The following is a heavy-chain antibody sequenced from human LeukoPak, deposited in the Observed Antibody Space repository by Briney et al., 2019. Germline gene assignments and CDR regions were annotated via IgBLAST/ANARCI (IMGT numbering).Heavy chain of an antibody. CDR2: ISAYNGNT. CDR3: ARDPHVDIVATILEGYSSGYYFDY. CDR1: GYTFTSYG. J-gene: IGHJ4*02. V-gene: IGHV1-18*01. Sequence: GASVKVSCKASGYTFTSYGISWVRQAPGQGLEWMGWISAYNGNTYYAQKLQGRVTVTTDTSTSTAYMELRSLRSDDTAVYYCARDPHVDIVATILEGYSSGYYFDYWGQGTLVTVSS. D-gene: IGHD5-12*01.